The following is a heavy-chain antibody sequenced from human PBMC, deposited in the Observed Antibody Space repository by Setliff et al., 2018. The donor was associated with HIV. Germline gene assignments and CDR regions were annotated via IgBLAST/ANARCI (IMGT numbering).Heavy chain of an antibody. CDR1: GYTFTGYY. CDR3: ARVGSYWTQFDY. D-gene: IGHD2-15*01. V-gene: IGHV1-2*02. J-gene: IGHJ4*01. CDR2: INPNNGDT. Sequence: GASVKVSCKTSGYTFTGYYVHWVRQAPGQGLEWMGWINPNNGDTNYAQKFKGRVSMTRNTSISTAYMELSSLRSEDTAVYYCARVGSYWTQFDYWGQGTLVTVSS.